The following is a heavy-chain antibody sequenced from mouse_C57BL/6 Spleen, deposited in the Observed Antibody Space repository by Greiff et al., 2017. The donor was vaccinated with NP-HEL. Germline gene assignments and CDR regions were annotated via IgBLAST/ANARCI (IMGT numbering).Heavy chain of an antibody. CDR1: GYTFTDYE. Sequence: VQLQQSGAELVRPGASVTLSCKASGYTFTDYEMHWVKQTPVHGLEWIGAIDPETGGTAYKQKFKGKAILTADKSSSTAYMELRSLTSEDSAVYYCTRKDYSVYWYFDVWGTGTTVTVSS. CDR2: IDPETGGT. V-gene: IGHV1-15*01. CDR3: TRKDYSVYWYFDV. J-gene: IGHJ1*03. D-gene: IGHD2-12*01.